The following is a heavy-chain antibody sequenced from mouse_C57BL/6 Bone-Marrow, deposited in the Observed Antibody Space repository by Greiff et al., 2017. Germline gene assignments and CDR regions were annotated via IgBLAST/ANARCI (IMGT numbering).Heavy chain of an antibody. V-gene: IGHV1-55*01. D-gene: IGHD1-1*01. CDR1: GYTFTSYW. Sequence: QVQLQQSGAELVKPGASVKMSCKASGYTFTSYWITWVKQRPGQGLEWIGDLYPGSGSTNYNEKFKSKATLTVDTSSSTAYMQLSSLTSEDSAVYYCVITTVDPLDYWGQGTTLTVSS. CDR2: LYPGSGST. CDR3: VITTVDPLDY. J-gene: IGHJ2*01.